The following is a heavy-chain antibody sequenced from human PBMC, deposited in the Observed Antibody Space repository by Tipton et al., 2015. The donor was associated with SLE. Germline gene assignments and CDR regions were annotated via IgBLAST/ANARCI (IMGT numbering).Heavy chain of an antibody. J-gene: IGHJ3*02. V-gene: IGHV4-4*07. CDR1: GGSISSYY. CDR3: ARDNPLYCSGGSCRDAFDI. CDR2: IFTSGST. Sequence: TLSLTCTVSGGSISSYYWSWIRQPAGKGLEWIGRIFTSGSTNYNPSLKSRVTMSVDTSKNQFSLKLSSVTAADTAVYYCARDNPLYCSGGSCRDAFDIWGQGTMVTVSS. D-gene: IGHD2-15*01.